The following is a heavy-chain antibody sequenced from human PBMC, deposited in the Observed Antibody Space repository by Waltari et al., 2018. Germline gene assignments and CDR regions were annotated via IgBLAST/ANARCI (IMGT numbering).Heavy chain of an antibody. CDR1: GGSISSRSYY. D-gene: IGHD1-1*01. V-gene: IGHV4-39*01. CDR3: ARRRNWNFDY. CDR2: IYYSGST. Sequence: QLQLQESGPGLVKPSETLSLTCTVSGGSISSRSYYWGWIRQPPGKGLEWIGSIYYSGSTYYNPSLKSRVTISVDTSKNQFSLKLSSVTAADTAVYYCARRRNWNFDYWGQGTLVTVSS. J-gene: IGHJ4*02.